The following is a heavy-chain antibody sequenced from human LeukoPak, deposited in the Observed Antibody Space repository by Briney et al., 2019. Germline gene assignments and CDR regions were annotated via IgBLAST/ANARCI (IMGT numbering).Heavy chain of an antibody. D-gene: IGHD5-24*01. CDR3: ARTSRDGYNSFDY. V-gene: IGHV3-21*01. Sequence: KSGGSLRLSCAASGFTFSSYSMNWVRQAPGKGLEWVSSINSSSSYIYYADSVKGRFTISRDNAKNSLYLQMNSLRAEDTAVYYCARTSRDGYNSFDYWGQGTLVTVSS. J-gene: IGHJ4*02. CDR2: INSSSSYI. CDR1: GFTFSSYS.